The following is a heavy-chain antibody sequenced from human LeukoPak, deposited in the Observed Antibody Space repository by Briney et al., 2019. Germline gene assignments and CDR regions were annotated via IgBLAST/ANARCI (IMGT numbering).Heavy chain of an antibody. CDR3: ARGKFGDDSSGYYLDY. Sequence: ASVKVSCKASGYTFTSYARNWVRQAPGQGLEWMGWINPNTGNPTYAQGFTGRFVFPFDTSVSTAYLQITSLKAEDTAVYYCARGKFGDDSSGYYLDYWGQGTLVTVSS. V-gene: IGHV7-4-1*02. CDR2: INPNTGNP. D-gene: IGHD3-22*01. J-gene: IGHJ4*02. CDR1: GYTFTSYA.